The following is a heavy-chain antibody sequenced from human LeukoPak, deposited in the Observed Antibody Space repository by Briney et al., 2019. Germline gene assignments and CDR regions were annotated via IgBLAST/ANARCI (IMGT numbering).Heavy chain of an antibody. CDR3: AIAVVVFRGFDY. V-gene: IGHV1-24*01. CDR1: GYTLTELS. Sequence: GASVKVSCKVSGYTLTELSMHWVRQAPGKGLEWMGGFDPEDGETIYAQKFQGRVYMTEDTSTATAYMELSSLRSEDTAVYYCAIAVVVFRGFDYWGQGTLVIVSS. J-gene: IGHJ4*02. D-gene: IGHD3-22*01. CDR2: FDPEDGET.